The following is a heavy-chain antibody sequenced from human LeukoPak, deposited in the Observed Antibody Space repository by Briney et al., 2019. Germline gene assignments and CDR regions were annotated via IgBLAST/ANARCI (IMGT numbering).Heavy chain of an antibody. D-gene: IGHD2-2*01. CDR1: GFTFSSYS. Sequence: GGSLRLSCAASGFTFSSYSMNWVRQAPGKGLEWVSYISSSSSTIYHADSVKGRFTISRDNAKNSLYLQMNSLRAEDTAVYYCARVAPFVVVPAALDYWGQGTLVTVSS. CDR2: ISSSSSTI. J-gene: IGHJ4*02. CDR3: ARVAPFVVVPAALDY. V-gene: IGHV3-48*01.